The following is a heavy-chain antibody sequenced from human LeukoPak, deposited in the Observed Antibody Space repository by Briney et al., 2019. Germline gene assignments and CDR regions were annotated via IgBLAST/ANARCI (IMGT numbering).Heavy chain of an antibody. CDR2: INTNTGNP. CDR1: GYTFTNYA. J-gene: IGHJ4*02. D-gene: IGHD2-21*02. CDR3: ARAMDPCSNCGGDCYSS. V-gene: IGHV7-4-1*02. Sequence: GASVKVSCKASGYTFTNYAMNWVRQAPGQGLEWMGWINTNTGNPTYAQGFTGRFVFSLDTSVSTAYLQISSLKAEDTAVYYCARAMDPCSNCGGDCYSSWGQGTLVTVSS.